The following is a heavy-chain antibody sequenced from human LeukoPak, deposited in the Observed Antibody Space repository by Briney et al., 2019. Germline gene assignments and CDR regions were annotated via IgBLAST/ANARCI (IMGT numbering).Heavy chain of an antibody. V-gene: IGHV4-34*01. CDR1: GGSFSGYY. CDR2: INHSGST. J-gene: IGHJ4*02. CDR3: ASRHSSGWWSFDY. Sequence: FKPSETLSLTCAVYGGSFSGYYWSWIRQPPGKGLEWIGEINHSGSTNYNPSLKSRVTISVDTSKNQFSLKLSSVTAADTAVYFCASRHSSGWWSFDYWGQGTLVTVSS. D-gene: IGHD6-19*01.